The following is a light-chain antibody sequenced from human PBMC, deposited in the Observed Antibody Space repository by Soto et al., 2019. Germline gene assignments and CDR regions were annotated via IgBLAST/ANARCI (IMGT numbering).Light chain of an antibody. CDR1: QSVRSK. CDR3: QHYNHWPA. V-gene: IGKV3-15*01. CDR2: DAS. Sequence: EIVMTQSPVTLSVSPGERATLSCRASQSVRSKLAWYQQKPGQAPRLLIYDASTRAPGVPARFSGSGSGTEFTLTISSLQSEDFAVYSCQHYNHWPAFGQGTKVEIK. J-gene: IGKJ1*01.